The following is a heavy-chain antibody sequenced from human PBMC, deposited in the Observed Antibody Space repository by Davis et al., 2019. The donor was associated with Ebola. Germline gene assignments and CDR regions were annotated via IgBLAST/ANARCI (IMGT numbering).Heavy chain of an antibody. CDR3: ARNDSVSKWFDP. V-gene: IGHV1-69*13. Sequence: SVKVSCKASGGTFSSYVISWVRQAPGQGLEWMGGIIPVYGASYYAQTYKDRLTITADLSTGTVYLELSSLTSEDTAIYFCARNDSVSKWFDPWGQGTPVTVSS. CDR1: GGTFSSYV. CDR2: IIPVYGAS. D-gene: IGHD2-21*02. J-gene: IGHJ5*02.